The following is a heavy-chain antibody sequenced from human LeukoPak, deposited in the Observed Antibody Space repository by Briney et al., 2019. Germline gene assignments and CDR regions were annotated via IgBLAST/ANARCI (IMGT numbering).Heavy chain of an antibody. Sequence: GGSLRLSCAASGFTFDDYGMSWVRQAPGKGLEWVSGINWNGGSTGYADSVKGRFTISRENAKNSLYLQMNSLRAEDTALYYCARPNSYCSSTSCYWLGAFDIWGQGTMVTVSS. J-gene: IGHJ3*02. V-gene: IGHV3-20*04. D-gene: IGHD2-2*01. CDR3: ARPNSYCSSTSCYWLGAFDI. CDR1: GFTFDDYG. CDR2: INWNGGST.